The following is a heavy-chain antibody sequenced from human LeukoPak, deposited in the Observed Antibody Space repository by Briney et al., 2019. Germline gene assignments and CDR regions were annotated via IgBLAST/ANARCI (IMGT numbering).Heavy chain of an antibody. CDR3: ARGIQLWFGVVDY. D-gene: IGHD5-18*01. Sequence: GASLRLSCAASGFTFSSYWMHWVRQAPGKGLVWVSRINSDGSSTSYADSVKGRFTISRDNAKNTLYLQMNSLRAEDTAVYYCARGIQLWFGVVDYWGQGTLVTVSS. CDR1: GFTFSSYW. J-gene: IGHJ4*02. CDR2: INSDGSST. V-gene: IGHV3-74*01.